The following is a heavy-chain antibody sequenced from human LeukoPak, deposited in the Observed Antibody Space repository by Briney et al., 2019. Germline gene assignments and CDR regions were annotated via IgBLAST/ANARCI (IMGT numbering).Heavy chain of an antibody. CDR2: INRSGST. D-gene: IGHD4-17*01. V-gene: IGHV4-34*01. CDR3: ARVVSQYGDYAWIVNWFDP. Sequence: SETLSLTCAVYGGSFSGYYWSWIRQPPGKGLEWIGEINRSGSTNYNPSLKSRVTISVDTSKNQFSLKLSSVIAADTAVYYCARVVSQYGDYAWIVNWFDPWGQGTLVTVSS. J-gene: IGHJ5*02. CDR1: GGSFSGYY.